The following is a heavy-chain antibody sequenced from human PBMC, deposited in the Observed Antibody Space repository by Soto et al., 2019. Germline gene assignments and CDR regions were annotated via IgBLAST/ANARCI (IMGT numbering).Heavy chain of an antibody. J-gene: IGHJ4*02. CDR1: WGSFSGYW. Sequence: ELLSHTRGVFWGSFSGYWWPRIRQPPGTGLEWIGEINHSGSTNYNPSLKSRVTISVDTSKNQFSLKLTSVTAADTAVYYCARDKITGRFDYWGQGTLVTVSS. CDR2: INHSGST. V-gene: IGHV4-34*01. CDR3: ARDKITGRFDY. D-gene: IGHD2-8*02.